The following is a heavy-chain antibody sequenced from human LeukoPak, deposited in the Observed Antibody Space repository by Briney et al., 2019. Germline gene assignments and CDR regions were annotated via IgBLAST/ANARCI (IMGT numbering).Heavy chain of an antibody. D-gene: IGHD3-22*01. Sequence: GGSLRLSCAAPGFTFSNYWMHWVRQAPGEGLVWVSGLNNDGRVTAYADSVKGRFTISRDNAKNSLYLQMNSLRAEDTAVYYCARRRYYYDSSGYYYQTYYFDYWGQGTLVTVSS. V-gene: IGHV3-74*01. CDR3: ARRRYYYDSSGYYYQTYYFDY. CDR1: GFTFSNYW. CDR2: LNNDGRVT. J-gene: IGHJ4*02.